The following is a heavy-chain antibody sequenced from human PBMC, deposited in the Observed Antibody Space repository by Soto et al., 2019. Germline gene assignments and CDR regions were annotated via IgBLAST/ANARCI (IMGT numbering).Heavy chain of an antibody. D-gene: IGHD6-19*01. J-gene: IGHJ6*02. CDR3: ARLLRPGIAVAGSYYYYGMDV. Sequence: SVKVSCKASGDTFSSYAISWVRQAPGQGLEWMGGIIPIFGTANYAQKFQGRVTITADESTSTAYMELSSLRSEDRAVYSCARLLRPGIAVAGSYYYYGMDVWGQGTTVTVSS. CDR1: GDTFSSYA. CDR2: IIPIFGTA. V-gene: IGHV1-69*13.